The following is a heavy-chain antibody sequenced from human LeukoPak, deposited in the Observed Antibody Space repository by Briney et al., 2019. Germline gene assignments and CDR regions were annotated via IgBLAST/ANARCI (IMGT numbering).Heavy chain of an antibody. CDR3: ARDGYCSSTSCPNYYYYGMDV. Sequence: GGSLRLSCAASGFTFSSYWMSWVRQAPGKGLEWVANIKQDGSEKYYVDSVKGRFTISRDNAKNSLYLQMNSLRAEDTAVYYCARDGYCSSTSCPNYYYYGMDVWGQGTTVTVSS. CDR2: IKQDGSEK. CDR1: GFTFSSYW. J-gene: IGHJ6*02. D-gene: IGHD2-2*03. V-gene: IGHV3-7*01.